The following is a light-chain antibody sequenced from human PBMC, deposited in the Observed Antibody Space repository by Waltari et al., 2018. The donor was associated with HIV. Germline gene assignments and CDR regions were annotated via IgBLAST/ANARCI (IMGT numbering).Light chain of an antibody. CDR1: NIERRS. V-gene: IGLV3-21*04. CDR2: YDN. CDR3: QVWDVDTSHLI. Sequence: YVLYQPPSVSVAPGKTATITCGGGNIERRSVQWYQQRPGQAPVLVMQYDNDRPSGIPERFSGFNAGKTATLTISRVEAGDEADFYCQVWDVDTSHLIFGGGTRLTVL. J-gene: IGLJ2*01.